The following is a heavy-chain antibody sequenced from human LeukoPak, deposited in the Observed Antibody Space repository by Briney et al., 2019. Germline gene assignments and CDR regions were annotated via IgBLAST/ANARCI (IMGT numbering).Heavy chain of an antibody. D-gene: IGHD5-18*01. CDR1: GFTFSSYG. CDR3: AKIGYSYGYDAFDI. V-gene: IGHV3-30*18. J-gene: IGHJ3*02. Sequence: GRSLRLSCAASGFTFSSYGMHWVRQAPGKGLEWVAVISYDGSNKYYADSVKGRFTISRDNSKITMYLQMNSLRAEDTAVYYCAKIGYSYGYDAFDIWGQGTMVTVSS. CDR2: ISYDGSNK.